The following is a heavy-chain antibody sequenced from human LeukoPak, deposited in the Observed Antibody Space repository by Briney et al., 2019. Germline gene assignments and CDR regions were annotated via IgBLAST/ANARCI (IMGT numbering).Heavy chain of an antibody. Sequence: GGSLRLSCVASGFTFSSFWMSWVRQAPGKGLEWVANIKQDGSGRYYVDSVKGRFTISRDNAKNSLYLQMSRLRVEDAAVYYCTTKDYWGQGTLVTVSS. CDR1: GFTFSSFW. CDR3: TTKDY. V-gene: IGHV3-7*01. CDR2: IKQDGSGR. J-gene: IGHJ4*02.